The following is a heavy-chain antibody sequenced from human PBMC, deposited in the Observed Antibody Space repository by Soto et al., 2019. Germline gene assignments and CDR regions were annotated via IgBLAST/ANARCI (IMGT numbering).Heavy chain of an antibody. Sequence: GVSLSLSCAASGFPFSSYSMNWVRQAPGQGLEWVSYISSSSSTIYYADSVKGRFTISRDNAKNSLYLQMNSLRDEDTAVYYCASYVVYYYYYGMDGWGQGINVTV. CDR1: GFPFSSYS. CDR3: ASYVVYYYYYGMDG. CDR2: ISSSSSTI. V-gene: IGHV3-48*02. J-gene: IGHJ6*02. D-gene: IGHD3-10*02.